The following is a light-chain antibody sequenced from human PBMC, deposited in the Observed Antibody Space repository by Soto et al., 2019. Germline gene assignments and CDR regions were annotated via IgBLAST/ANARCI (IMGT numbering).Light chain of an antibody. V-gene: IGLV2-23*01. CDR3: CSYAGGGTYV. Sequence: QSVLTQPASVSGSPGQSITISCTGTASDVGSYDLVSWYQHHPGKAPKLMIYEGNKRPSGISNRFSGSRSGFTASLTISGLLAEDEADYYCCSYAGGGTYVFGTGTKVTVL. J-gene: IGLJ1*01. CDR2: EGN. CDR1: ASDVGSYDL.